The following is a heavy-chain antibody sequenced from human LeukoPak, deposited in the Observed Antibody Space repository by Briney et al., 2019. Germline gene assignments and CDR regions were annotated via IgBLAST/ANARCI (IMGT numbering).Heavy chain of an antibody. Sequence: SETLSLTCAVYGGSFSGYYWSWIRQPPGKGLEWIGEINHSGSTNYNPSLKRRVTISGDTSKKQFSLKLSSVTAADTAVYYCARGPQTYYDILTGLSFWGQGTLVTVSS. CDR2: INHSGST. CDR1: GGSFSGYY. D-gene: IGHD3-9*01. V-gene: IGHV4-34*01. CDR3: ARGPQTYYDILTGLSF. J-gene: IGHJ4*02.